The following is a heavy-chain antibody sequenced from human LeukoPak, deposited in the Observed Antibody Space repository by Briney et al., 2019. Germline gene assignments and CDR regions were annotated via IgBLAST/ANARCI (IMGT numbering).Heavy chain of an antibody. CDR3: ASVPAANINWFDP. CDR1: GGTFSSYA. J-gene: IGHJ5*02. CDR2: IIPIFGTA. D-gene: IGHD2-2*01. Sequence: SVNVSCKASGGTFSSYAISWVRQAPGQGLEWMGGIIPIFGTANYAQKFQGRVTITADESTSTAYMELSSLRSEDTAVYYCASVPAANINWFDPWGQGTLVTVSS. V-gene: IGHV1-69*13.